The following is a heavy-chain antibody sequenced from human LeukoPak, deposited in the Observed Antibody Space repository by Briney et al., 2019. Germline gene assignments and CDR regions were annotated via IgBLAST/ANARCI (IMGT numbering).Heavy chain of an antibody. D-gene: IGHD5-12*01. J-gene: IGHJ4*02. Sequence: PGGSLRLSCAASGFTFDDYAMHWVRQAPGKGLEWVSLISGDGGSTYYADSVKGRFTIFRDNSKNSLYLQMNSLRTEDTALYYCAKDGGLVATIAFDYWGQGTLVTVSS. CDR3: AKDGGLVATIAFDY. V-gene: IGHV3-43*02. CDR2: ISGDGGST. CDR1: GFTFDDYA.